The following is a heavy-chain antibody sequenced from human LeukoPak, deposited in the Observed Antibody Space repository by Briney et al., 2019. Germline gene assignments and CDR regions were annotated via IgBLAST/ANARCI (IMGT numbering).Heavy chain of an antibody. CDR2: VYYSGTT. Sequence: PSETLSLTCSVSGGSITSSSYYWGWIRQPPGKALEWIGSVYYSGTTYYNPSLKSRVTISVDTSKNQFSLKLSSVIVADTAVYYCVRQGSLGFPAGYWGQGTLVTVSS. CDR3: VRQGSLGFPAGY. CDR1: GGSITSSSYY. J-gene: IGHJ4*02. D-gene: IGHD3-10*01. V-gene: IGHV4-39*01.